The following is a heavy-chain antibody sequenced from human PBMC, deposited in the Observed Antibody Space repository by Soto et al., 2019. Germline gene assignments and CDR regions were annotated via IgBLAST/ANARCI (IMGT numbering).Heavy chain of an antibody. CDR2: VYYGGST. Sequence: SETLSLTCTVSGGSISRSSYYWGWIRQPPGKGLEWIGNVYYGGSTYYNPSLKSRVTISVETSKSQFSLKLSSVTAAGTAVYYCAGGDYYHSSGYYFYYYTMDVWGQGTTVTVSS. CDR1: GGSISRSSYY. V-gene: IGHV4-39*01. D-gene: IGHD3-22*01. J-gene: IGHJ6*02. CDR3: AGGDYYHSSGYYFYYYTMDV.